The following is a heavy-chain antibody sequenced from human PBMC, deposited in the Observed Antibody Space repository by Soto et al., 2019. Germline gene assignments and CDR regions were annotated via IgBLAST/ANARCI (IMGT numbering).Heavy chain of an antibody. CDR3: AHRDGYNCFDY. D-gene: IGHD1-1*01. CDR1: GFSLSTSGVG. Sequence: QITLKESGPTLVKPTQTLTLTCTFSGFSLSTSGVGVGWIRQPPGKALEWLALIYWDDDKRYSPSLKSRLTXTXGTSKNQVVLTMTNTDPVDTATYYCAHRDGYNCFDYWGQGTLVTVSS. V-gene: IGHV2-5*02. CDR2: IYWDDDK. J-gene: IGHJ4*02.